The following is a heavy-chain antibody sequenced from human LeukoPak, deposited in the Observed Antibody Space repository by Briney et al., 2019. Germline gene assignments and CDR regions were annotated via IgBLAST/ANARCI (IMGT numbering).Heavy chain of an antibody. J-gene: IGHJ6*02. CDR2: MSYDGSNK. CDR1: GFTFSSYG. CDR3: AKENAGLYNWNDVRPYGMDV. Sequence: AGRSLRLSCAASGFTFSSYGMHWVRQAPGKGLEWVAVMSYDGSNKYYADSVKGRFTISRDNSKNTLYLQMNSLRAEDTAVYYCAKENAGLYNWNDVRPYGMDVWGQGTTVTVSS. V-gene: IGHV3-30*18. D-gene: IGHD1-1*01.